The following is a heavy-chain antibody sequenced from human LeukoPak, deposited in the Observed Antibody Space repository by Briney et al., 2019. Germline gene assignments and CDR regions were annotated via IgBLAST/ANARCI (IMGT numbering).Heavy chain of an antibody. Sequence: TLSLTCTVXGGSIXSYYWSWIRQPPGKGLEWIGYIYYSGTTNYNPSLKSRVTISVDTSKNQFSLKLSSVTAADTAVYYCARFGNARFDPWGQGTLVTVSS. CDR2: IYYSGTT. D-gene: IGHD2-2*01. CDR1: GGSIXSYY. J-gene: IGHJ5*02. V-gene: IGHV4-59*08. CDR3: ARFGNARFDP.